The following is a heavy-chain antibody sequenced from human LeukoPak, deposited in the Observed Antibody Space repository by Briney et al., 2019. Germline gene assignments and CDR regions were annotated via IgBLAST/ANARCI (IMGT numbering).Heavy chain of an antibody. Sequence: SETLSLTCTVSGGSISGLDWSWIRQPAGKRLEWIGRIYNRENTNYNPSLKSRVTMSVDTSKNQFSLKLSSVTAADTAVYYCARGPYSSGWYAIDYWGQGTLVTVSS. V-gene: IGHV4-4*07. CDR1: GGSISGLD. CDR3: ARGPYSSGWYAIDY. CDR2: IYNRENT. D-gene: IGHD6-19*01. J-gene: IGHJ4*02.